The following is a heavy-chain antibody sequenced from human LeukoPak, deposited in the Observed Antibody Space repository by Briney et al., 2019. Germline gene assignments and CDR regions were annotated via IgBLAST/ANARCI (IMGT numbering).Heavy chain of an antibody. CDR1: GYPFTGYY. CDR3: ARARNYYYYYMDV. J-gene: IGHJ6*03. CDR2: INPNSGGT. Sequence: ASVKVSCXASGYPFTGYYMHWVRQAPGQGLEWMGWINPNSGGTNYSQKFQGRVTMTRDTSISTAYMELNRLRSDDTAVYYCARARNYYYYYMDVWGKGTTVTVSS. V-gene: IGHV1-2*02.